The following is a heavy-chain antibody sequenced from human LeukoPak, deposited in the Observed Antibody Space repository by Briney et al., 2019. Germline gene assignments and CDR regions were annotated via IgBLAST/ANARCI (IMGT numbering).Heavy chain of an antibody. CDR3: ARHLKETLVVVPPHALFDF. CDR2: IYYSGSD. D-gene: IGHD2-15*01. CDR1: GGSISSSSYY. J-gene: IGHJ4*01. V-gene: IGHV4-39*01. Sequence: KASETLSLTCTVSGGSISSSSYYWGWIRQPPGKGLEWIASIYYSGSDYYNPSLKSRVTISVDTSKNQFSLKLSSVTAADTAVFYCARHLKETLVVVPPHALFDFWGHGTLVTVSS.